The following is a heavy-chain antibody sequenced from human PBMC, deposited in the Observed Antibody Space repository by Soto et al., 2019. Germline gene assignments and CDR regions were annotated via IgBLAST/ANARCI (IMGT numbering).Heavy chain of an antibody. V-gene: IGHV3-74*01. Sequence: GGSLRLSCAPSGFTFSRYWMHWVRQAPGKGLVWVSLINSDGSSTNYADSVKGRFTISRDNAKNTLYLQMNSLRVEDTAVYYCARGVYYMDVWGKGTTVTVSS. CDR1: GFTFSRYW. CDR3: ARGVYYMDV. J-gene: IGHJ6*03. CDR2: INSDGSST.